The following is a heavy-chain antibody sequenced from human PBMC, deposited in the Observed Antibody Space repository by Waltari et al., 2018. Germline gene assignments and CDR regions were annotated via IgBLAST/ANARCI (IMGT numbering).Heavy chain of an antibody. J-gene: IGHJ4*02. CDR1: GFTFSSHW. CDR2: IKQDGSEK. Sequence: EVQLVESGGGLVQPGGSLRLSCAASGFTFSSHWMSWVRQAPGKGLEWVANIKQDGSEKYYVDSVKGRFTISRDNAKNSLYLQMNSLRAEDTAVYYCARMVYAMPDYWGQGTLVTVSS. D-gene: IGHD2-8*01. V-gene: IGHV3-7*01. CDR3: ARMVYAMPDY.